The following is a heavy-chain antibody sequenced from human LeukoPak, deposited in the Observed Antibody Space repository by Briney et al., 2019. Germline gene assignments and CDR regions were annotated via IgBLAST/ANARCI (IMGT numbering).Heavy chain of an antibody. D-gene: IGHD4-11*01. CDR2: IDPRDSYT. V-gene: IGHV5-10-1*01. Sequence: GESLKISCKGSGYTFTSYWISWVRQVPGKGLEWMGRIDPRDSYTDYRPSFQGHVTISADKSMSTAYLQWSSLKASDTAMYYCARHRGDYNDAFDIWGQGTMVTVSS. J-gene: IGHJ3*02. CDR1: GYTFTSYW. CDR3: ARHRGDYNDAFDI.